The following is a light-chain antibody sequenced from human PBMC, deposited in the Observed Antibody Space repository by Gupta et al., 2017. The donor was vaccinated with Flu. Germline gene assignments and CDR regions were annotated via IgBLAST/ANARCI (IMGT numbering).Light chain of an antibody. J-gene: IGKJ3*01. CDR1: QSLSDY. Sequence: EIVLTPSPATLSLSPGERATLSCRASQSLSDYLAWYQQKPGQAPRLLIYDASNRATGIPARFSGSGSGTDFTLTISSLEPEDFAVYYCQQRGDWPFTFGPGTKVDIK. CDR2: DAS. CDR3: QQRGDWPFT. V-gene: IGKV3-11*01.